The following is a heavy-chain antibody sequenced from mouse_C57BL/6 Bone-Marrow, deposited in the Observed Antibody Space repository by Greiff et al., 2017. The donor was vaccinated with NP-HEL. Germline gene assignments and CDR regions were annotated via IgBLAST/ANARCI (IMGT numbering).Heavy chain of an antibody. V-gene: IGHV5-15*01. Sequence: EVQLQQSGGGLVQPGGSLKLSCAASGFTFSDYGMAWVRQAPRKGPEWVAFISNLAYSIYYADTVTGRFTISRENAKNTLYLEMSSLRSEDTAMYYCARHGATVPYFDYWGQGTTLTVSS. CDR1: GFTFSDYG. D-gene: IGHD1-1*01. CDR2: ISNLAYSI. J-gene: IGHJ2*01. CDR3: ARHGATVPYFDY.